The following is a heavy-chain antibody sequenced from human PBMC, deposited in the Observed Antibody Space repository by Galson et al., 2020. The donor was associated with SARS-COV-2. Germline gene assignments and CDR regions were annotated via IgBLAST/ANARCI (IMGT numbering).Heavy chain of an antibody. D-gene: IGHD1-26*01. V-gene: IGHV5-51*01. Sequence: SMGIIYPGDSDPRYSPSFQGQVTISADKSISTAYLQWSSLKASDTAMYYCARHGDSGTYYAPFDYWGQGTLVTVSS. CDR3: ARHGDSGTYYAPFDY. CDR2: IYPGDSDP. J-gene: IGHJ4*02.